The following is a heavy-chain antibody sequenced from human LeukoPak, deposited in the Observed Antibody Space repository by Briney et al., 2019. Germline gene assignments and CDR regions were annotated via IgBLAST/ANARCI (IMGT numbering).Heavy chain of an antibody. V-gene: IGHV3-48*03. CDR1: GFTFSNHE. CDR3: ARGVYDSSGYYHY. J-gene: IGHJ4*02. CDR2: ISSSGNTI. D-gene: IGHD3-22*01. Sequence: PGGSLRLSCAASGFTFSNHEMNWVRQAPGKGLEWVSYISSSGNTIYHADSVKGRFTISRDNAKNSLYLQMNSLRAEDTAVYYCARGVYDSSGYYHYWGQGTLVTVSS.